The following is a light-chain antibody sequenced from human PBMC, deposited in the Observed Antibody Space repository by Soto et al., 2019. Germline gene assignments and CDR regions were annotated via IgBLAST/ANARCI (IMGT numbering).Light chain of an antibody. CDR1: HIVGYH. Sequence: PSGSIATGRSARGSSRQRHIVGYHVQWYQQKPGQAPELVGYDDDVRPSGIAERFAGSNSGNTATLTISRVEAGDEADYYCQIWDSDSDHDVCGSGTKVTVL. V-gene: IGLV3-21*02. CDR3: QIWDSDSDHDV. CDR2: DDD. J-gene: IGLJ1*01.